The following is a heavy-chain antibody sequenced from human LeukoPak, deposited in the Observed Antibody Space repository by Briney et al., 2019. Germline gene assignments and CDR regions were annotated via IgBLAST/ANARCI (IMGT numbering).Heavy chain of an antibody. D-gene: IGHD2-15*01. V-gene: IGHV7-4-1*02. J-gene: IGHJ4*02. Sequence: VASVKVSCKASGYTFTSNAMNWVRQSPGQGLEWMGWINTNTGNPTYAQGFTGRFVFSLDTSVSTAYLQISSLKAEDTAVYYCARGGCSGGTYYPNYWGQGTLVTVSS. CDR3: ARGGCSGGTYYPNY. CDR2: INTNTGNP. CDR1: GYTFTSNA.